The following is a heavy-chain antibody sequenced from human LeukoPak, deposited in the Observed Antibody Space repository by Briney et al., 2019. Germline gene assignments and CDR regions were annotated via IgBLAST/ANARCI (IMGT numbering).Heavy chain of an antibody. V-gene: IGHV4-30-4*01. Sequence: SQTLSLTCTVSGGSISSGDYYWSWIRQPPGKGLEWIGYIYYSGSTNYNPSLKSRVTISVDTSKNQFSLKLSSVTAADTAVYYCARALSGSYEHYFDYWGQGTLVTVSS. D-gene: IGHD1-26*01. J-gene: IGHJ4*02. CDR3: ARALSGSYEHYFDY. CDR2: IYYSGST. CDR1: GGSISSGDYY.